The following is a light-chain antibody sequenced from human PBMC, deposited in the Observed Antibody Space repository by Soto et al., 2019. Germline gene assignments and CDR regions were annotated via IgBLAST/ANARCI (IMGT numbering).Light chain of an antibody. CDR1: QSVSSN. Sequence: EIVMTQSPAPLSVSPGARATLSCRASQSVSSNLAWYQQTPGQPPRLLIYGASTRATGIRAGFSGSGSGTEFTLTNSSLQSEDLAVDYCKQYNNWPQSRTFGEGTKGDIK. CDR3: KQYNNWPQSRT. V-gene: IGKV3-15*01. CDR2: GAS. J-gene: IGKJ1*01.